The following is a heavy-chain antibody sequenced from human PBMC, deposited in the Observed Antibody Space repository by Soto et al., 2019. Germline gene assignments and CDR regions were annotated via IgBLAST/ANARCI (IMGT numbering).Heavy chain of an antibody. CDR1: GGSLSGYY. CDR3: ARGQEGVVATH. J-gene: IGHJ4*02. D-gene: IGHD5-12*01. CDR2: VKDGGHP. V-gene: IGHV4-34*01. Sequence: QVQLQQWGAGLLKPSETLSLNCAVTGGSLSGYYWSWIRQPPGKGLEWIGEVKDGGHPNYSPSLRGRVTISSDTPNNQFSLRLNSVTAADTGVYYCARGQEGVVATHWDQGSLVTVSS.